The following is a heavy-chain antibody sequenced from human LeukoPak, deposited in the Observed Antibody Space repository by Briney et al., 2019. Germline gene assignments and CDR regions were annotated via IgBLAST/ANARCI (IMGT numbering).Heavy chain of an antibody. CDR1: GFTFSSYA. V-gene: IGHV3-23*01. D-gene: IGHD5-24*01. CDR3: AKDYRAYTISYYMDV. J-gene: IGHJ6*03. CDR2: ISGSGGST. Sequence: GGSLRLSCAASGFTFSSYAMSWVRQAPGKGLEWVSAISGSGGSTYYADSVKGRFTISRDNSKNTLYLQTDSLRAEDTAVYYCAKDYRAYTISYYMDVWGKGTTVTVSS.